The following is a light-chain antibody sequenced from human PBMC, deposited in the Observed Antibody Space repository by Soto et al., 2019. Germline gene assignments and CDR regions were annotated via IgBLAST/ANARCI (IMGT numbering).Light chain of an antibody. CDR1: RSSVGTNT. V-gene: IGLV1-44*01. J-gene: IGLJ2*01. CDR2: SDN. Sequence: QLVLSQPPSASGTPGQRVSISCSGARSSVGTNTVSWYQQVPGTAPKLLIYSDNQRPSGVPDRFSGSKSGTSASLVISGLQSEDEADYYCAVWDDSPNEALFGGGTQLTVL. CDR3: AVWDDSPNEAL.